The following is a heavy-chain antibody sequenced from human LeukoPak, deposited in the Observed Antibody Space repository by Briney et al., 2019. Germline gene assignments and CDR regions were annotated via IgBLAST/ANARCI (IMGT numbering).Heavy chain of an antibody. CDR1: GFTVSSNY. CDR2: IYSGGST. CDR3: ACRVVDFDY. J-gene: IGHJ4*02. D-gene: IGHD3-3*01. Sequence: GGSLRLSCAASGFTVSSNYMSWVRQAPGEGLEWVSVIYSGGSTYYADSVKGRFTISRHNSKHTLYLQMNSLRAEDTAVYYCACRVVDFDYWGQGTMVTVSS. V-gene: IGHV3-53*04.